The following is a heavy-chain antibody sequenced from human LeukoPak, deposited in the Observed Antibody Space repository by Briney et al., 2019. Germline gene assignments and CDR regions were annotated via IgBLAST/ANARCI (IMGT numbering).Heavy chain of an antibody. D-gene: IGHD4-17*01. CDR3: AGSMTTVTNFDY. V-gene: IGHV3-21*01. CDR1: GFTFSNYA. CDR2: ISSSSSYI. Sequence: GGSLRLSCVASGFTFSNYAVTWVRRAPGRGLEWVSSISSSSSYIYYADSVKGRFTISRDNAKNSLYLQMNSLRAEDTAVYYCAGSMTTVTNFDYWGQGTLVTVSS. J-gene: IGHJ4*02.